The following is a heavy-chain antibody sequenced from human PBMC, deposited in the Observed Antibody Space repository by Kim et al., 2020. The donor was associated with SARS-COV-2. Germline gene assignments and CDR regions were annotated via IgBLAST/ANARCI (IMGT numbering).Heavy chain of an antibody. CDR2: ISGSGGST. V-gene: IGHV3-23*01. D-gene: IGHD2-2*01. J-gene: IGHJ4*02. Sequence: GGSLRLSCAASGFTFSSYAMSWVRQALGKGLEWVSAISGSGGSTYYADSVKGRFTISRDNSKNTLYLQMNSLRAEDTAVYYCARFPQLAHLDYWGQGTLVTVSA. CDR1: GFTFSSYA. CDR3: ARFPQLAHLDY.